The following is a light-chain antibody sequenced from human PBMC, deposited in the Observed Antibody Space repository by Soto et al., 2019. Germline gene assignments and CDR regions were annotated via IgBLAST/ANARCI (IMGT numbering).Light chain of an antibody. Sequence: EVVMTQSPATLSVSPGDRATLSCRASQNVNSNLAWYQQKPGQAPRLLISGASTRASGVPSRFSGSGSGTEFTLTISGLQSEDFAVYYCQQYNNWPRTFGQGTNLEI. J-gene: IGKJ2*01. CDR2: GAS. CDR1: QNVNSN. CDR3: QQYNNWPRT. V-gene: IGKV3-15*01.